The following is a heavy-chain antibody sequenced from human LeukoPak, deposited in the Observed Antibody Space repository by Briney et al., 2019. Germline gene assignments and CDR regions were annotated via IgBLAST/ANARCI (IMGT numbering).Heavy chain of an antibody. CDR3: ARDYGDIPPDWYYDL. CDR2: IYYTGST. D-gene: IGHD4-17*01. CDR1: GGSISSSH. J-gene: IGHJ2*01. Sequence: SETLSLTCTVSGGSISSSHWSWIRQPPGKGLEWIGYIYYTGSTTYNPSLKSRVTISVDTSKNQFSLKLRSVTAADTAVYYCARDYGDIPPDWYYDLWGRGTLVTVSS. V-gene: IGHV4-59*01.